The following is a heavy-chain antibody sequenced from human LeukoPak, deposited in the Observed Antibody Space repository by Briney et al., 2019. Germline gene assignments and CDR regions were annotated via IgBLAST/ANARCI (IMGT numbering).Heavy chain of an antibody. Sequence: ASVSVSFLASGGIFISYAISWVRPAPGQGLEWMGRIIPIHGTANYAQKFQGRVTITADKSTSTAYMELSSLRSEDTAVYYCARAPDGGAFDIWGQGTMVTVS. J-gene: IGHJ3*02. CDR2: IIPIHGTA. V-gene: IGHV1-69*04. D-gene: IGHD3-16*01. CDR3: ARAPDGGAFDI. CDR1: GGIFISYA.